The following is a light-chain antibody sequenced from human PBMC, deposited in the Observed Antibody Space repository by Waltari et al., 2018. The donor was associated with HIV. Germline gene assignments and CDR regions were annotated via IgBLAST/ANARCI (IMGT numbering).Light chain of an antibody. CDR1: RNISDW. V-gene: IGKV1-5*03. Sequence: DIQMTQSPSTLSASVGDRVTITCRASRNISDWLAWYQQKLGEAPNLLIDKASSLQSGVPFRFSGSGSGTEFTLTISSLQPGDFATYYCQQYNSYPITFGQGTRLEIK. J-gene: IGKJ5*01. CDR3: QQYNSYPIT. CDR2: KAS.